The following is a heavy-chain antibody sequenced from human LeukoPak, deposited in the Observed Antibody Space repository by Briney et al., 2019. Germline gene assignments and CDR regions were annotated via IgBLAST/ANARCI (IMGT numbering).Heavy chain of an antibody. J-gene: IGHJ4*02. CDR2: VNTDGSHT. D-gene: IGHD7-27*01. Sequence: PGGSLRLSCAASGFTFSSYWMHWVRQAPGKGLMWVSRVNTDGSHTNYADSVKGRFTISRDNAKNALYLQMNSLRAEDTAIYYCARGDLTFWGFPHWGQGALVTVYS. CDR3: ARGDLTFWGFPH. V-gene: IGHV3-74*01. CDR1: GFTFSSYW.